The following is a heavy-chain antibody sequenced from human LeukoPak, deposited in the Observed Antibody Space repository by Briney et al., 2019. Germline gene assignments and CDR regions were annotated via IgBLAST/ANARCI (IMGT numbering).Heavy chain of an antibody. CDR1: GGSISSDSYY. D-gene: IGHD5-18*01. V-gene: IGHV4-39*01. J-gene: IGHJ4*02. CDR2: IYYSGST. Sequence: PSETLSLTCTVSGGSISSDSYYWAWIRQPPGKGLEWIASIYYSGSTYYNPSLKSRVTISVDTSRNQFSLKLSSVTAADTAVYYCARRTAMGRRTDKSVDYWGQGTLVTVSS. CDR3: ARRTAMGRRTDKSVDY.